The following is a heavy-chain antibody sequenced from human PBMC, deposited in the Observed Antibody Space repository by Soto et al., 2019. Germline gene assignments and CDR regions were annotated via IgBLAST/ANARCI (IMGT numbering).Heavy chain of an antibody. Sequence: QVQLQQWGAGLLKPSETLSLTCAVYGGSFSGYYWSWIRQPPGKGLEWIGEINHSGSTNYNPSLKSRVTITVDTSKNQFSLKLSSVTAADTAVYYCARALGAPPRIHFDYWGQGTLVTVSS. CDR1: GGSFSGYY. CDR2: INHSGST. J-gene: IGHJ4*02. CDR3: ARALGAPPRIHFDY. V-gene: IGHV4-34*01.